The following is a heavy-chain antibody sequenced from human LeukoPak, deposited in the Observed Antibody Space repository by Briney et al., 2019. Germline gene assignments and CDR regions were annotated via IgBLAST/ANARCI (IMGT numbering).Heavy chain of an antibody. CDR2: ISTSSSYM. CDR3: ARTTDYSSGFDY. Sequence: GGSLRLSCAASGFTFSSYWVPWVRQAPGKGLEWVSSISTSSSYMFYAASVKGRFTISRDNAKNSLYLQMNSLRADDTAVYYCARTTDYSSGFDYWGQGTLVTVSS. J-gene: IGHJ4*02. CDR1: GFTFSSYW. D-gene: IGHD6-19*01. V-gene: IGHV3-21*01.